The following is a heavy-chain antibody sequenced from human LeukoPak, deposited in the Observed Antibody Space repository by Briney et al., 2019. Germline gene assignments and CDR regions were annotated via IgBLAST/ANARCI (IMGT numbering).Heavy chain of an antibody. CDR1: GGSISSSSYY. Sequence: SETLSLTCTVSGGSISSSSYYWGWIRQPPGKGLEWIGSIYYSGSTYYNPSLKSRVTISVDTSKNQFSLKLSSVTAADTAVYYCATLAVGANNWFDPWGQGTLVTVSS. D-gene: IGHD1-26*01. CDR3: ATLAVGANNWFDP. V-gene: IGHV4-39*07. CDR2: IYYSGST. J-gene: IGHJ5*02.